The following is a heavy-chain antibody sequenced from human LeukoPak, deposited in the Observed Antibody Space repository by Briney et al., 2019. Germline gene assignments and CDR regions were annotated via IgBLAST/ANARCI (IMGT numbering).Heavy chain of an antibody. J-gene: IGHJ4*02. CDR3: ARGQDYYDSSGYYSRNARQYYFDY. Sequence: SETQSLTCAVYGGSFSGYYWSWIRQPPGKGLEWIGEINHSGNTNYNPSLKSRVTISVDTSKNQFSLKLSSVTAADTAVYYCARGQDYYDSSGYYSRNARQYYFDYWGQGTLVTVSS. CDR2: INHSGNT. V-gene: IGHV4-34*01. CDR1: GGSFSGYY. D-gene: IGHD3-22*01.